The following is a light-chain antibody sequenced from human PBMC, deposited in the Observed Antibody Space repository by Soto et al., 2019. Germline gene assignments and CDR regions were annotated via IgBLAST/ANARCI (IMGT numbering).Light chain of an antibody. V-gene: IGLV4-69*01. CDR3: QTWGTGIHYV. CDR2: LNSDGSH. J-gene: IGLJ1*01. Sequence: QLVLTQSPSASASLGASVKLTCTLSSGHSSYAIAWHQQQPEKGPRYLMKLNSDGSHNKGDGIPDRFSGSSSGAERYLTISLLQSQDEADYYCQTWGTGIHYVFGTGTKLTVL. CDR1: SGHSSYA.